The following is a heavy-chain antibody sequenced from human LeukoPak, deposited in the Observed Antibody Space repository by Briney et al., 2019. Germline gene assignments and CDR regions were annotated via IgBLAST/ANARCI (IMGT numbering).Heavy chain of an antibody. J-gene: IGHJ4*02. CDR1: GYSLTALS. V-gene: IGHV1-2*02. CDR2: INPNSGGT. CDR3: ARSSSSSWYGSLGY. D-gene: IGHD6-13*01. Sequence: ASVKVSCKVSGYSLTALSMHWVRQAPGQGLEWMGWINPNSGGTNYAQKFQGRVTMTRDTSISTAYMELSRLRSDDTAVYYCARSSSSSWYGSLGYWGQGTLVTVSS.